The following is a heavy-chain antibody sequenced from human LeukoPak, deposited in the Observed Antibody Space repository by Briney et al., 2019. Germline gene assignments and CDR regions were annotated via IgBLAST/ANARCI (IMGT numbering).Heavy chain of an antibody. CDR2: NNFAGRG. CDR1: GGSIHTYN. CDR3: ARDRQHSYGSDLDH. J-gene: IGHJ4*02. Sequence: SETLSLTCTVSGGSIHTYNWMWIRQPAGKGLEFIGRNNFAGRGYYNPSLKSRVTISVDSPSNQFSLELPSVTAADTAVYYCARDRQHSYGSDLDHWGQGNLVTVSS. D-gene: IGHD5-18*01. V-gene: IGHV4-4*07.